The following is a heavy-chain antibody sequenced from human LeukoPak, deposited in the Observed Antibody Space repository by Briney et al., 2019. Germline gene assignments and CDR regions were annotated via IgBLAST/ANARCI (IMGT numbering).Heavy chain of an antibody. CDR3: ARAPNHYGSGSYSNDY. CDR1: GYTFTGYY. Sequence: ASVKVSCKASGYTFTGYYMHWVRQAPGQGLEWMGWINPNSGGTNYAQKFQGRVTMTRDTSISTAYMELSRLRSDDTAVYYCARAPNHYGSGSYSNDYWGQGTLVTVSS. J-gene: IGHJ4*02. D-gene: IGHD3-10*01. V-gene: IGHV1-2*02. CDR2: INPNSGGT.